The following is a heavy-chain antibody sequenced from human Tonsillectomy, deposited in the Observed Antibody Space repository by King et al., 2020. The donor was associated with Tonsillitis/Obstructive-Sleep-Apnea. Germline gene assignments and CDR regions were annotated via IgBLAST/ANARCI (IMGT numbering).Heavy chain of an antibody. CDR3: ARDPYCSSTSCYDYYFYMDV. Sequence: QVQLVESGGGLVKPGGSLRLSCAASGFTFNNYYMTWIRQAPGKGLEWVSYISDTGSTIYYADSVKGRFTISRDNAKNSLYLQMNSLRAEDTAVYYCARDPYCSSTSCYDYYFYMDVWGKGTTVTVSS. CDR1: GFTFNNYY. V-gene: IGHV3-11*01. D-gene: IGHD2-2*01. J-gene: IGHJ6*03. CDR2: ISDTGSTI.